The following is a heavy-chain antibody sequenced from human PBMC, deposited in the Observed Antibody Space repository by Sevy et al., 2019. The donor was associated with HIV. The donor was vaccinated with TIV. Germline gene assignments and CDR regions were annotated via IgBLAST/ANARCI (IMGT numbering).Heavy chain of an antibody. D-gene: IGHD2-2*01. CDR1: GFTFSTYT. J-gene: IGHJ4*02. Sequence: GGSLRLSCAASGFTFSTYTMNWVRQAPGKGLEWVSSISSCSSYIYYADSVKGRFTISRDNAKNSLYLQMNGLRAEDTVIYYCARDGGCTSTSCLLYFDYWGQGTPVTVSS. CDR3: ARDGGCTSTSCLLYFDY. CDR2: ISSCSSYI. V-gene: IGHV3-21*01.